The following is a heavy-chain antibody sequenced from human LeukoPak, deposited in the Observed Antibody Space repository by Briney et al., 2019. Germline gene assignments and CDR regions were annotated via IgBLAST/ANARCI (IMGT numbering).Heavy chain of an antibody. CDR3: ASATVTTGTDY. J-gene: IGHJ4*02. V-gene: IGHV1-18*01. CDR1: GYTFTSYG. CDR2: ISAYNGDT. D-gene: IGHD4-17*01. Sequence: ASVKVSCKASGYTFTSYGISWVRQAPGQGLEWMGWISAYNGDTNYAQKLQGRVTMTTDTSTSTAYMELRSLRSDDTAVYYCASATVTTGTDYWGQGTLVTVSS.